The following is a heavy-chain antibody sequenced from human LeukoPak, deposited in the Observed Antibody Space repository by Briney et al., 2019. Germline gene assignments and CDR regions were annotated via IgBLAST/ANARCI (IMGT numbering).Heavy chain of an antibody. Sequence: PSETLSLTCAVYGGSFSGYYWSWIRQPPGKGLEWIGEINHSGSTNYNPSLKSRVTISVDTSKNQFSLKLSSVTAADTAVYYCARGLVATIGNWFDPWGQGTLVTVSS. J-gene: IGHJ5*02. CDR2: INHSGST. D-gene: IGHD5-12*01. CDR3: ARGLVATIGNWFDP. CDR1: GGSFSGYY. V-gene: IGHV4-34*01.